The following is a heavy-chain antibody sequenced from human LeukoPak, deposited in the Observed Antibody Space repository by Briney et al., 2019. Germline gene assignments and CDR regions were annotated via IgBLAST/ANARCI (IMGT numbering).Heavy chain of an antibody. D-gene: IGHD2-2*01. Sequence: PETLSLTCGVSGYSISSGYQWTWIRQSPGKGLEWIGSIYHSGSAHYNPSLKSRVTISVETSKNQFSLNMYSVTAADTAVYYCARDPRWLTPDCTSTSCYENYFDPWGQGTLVTVSS. CDR2: IYHSGSA. CDR1: GYSISSGYQ. CDR3: ARDPRWLTPDCTSTSCYENYFDP. J-gene: IGHJ5*02. V-gene: IGHV4-38-2*02.